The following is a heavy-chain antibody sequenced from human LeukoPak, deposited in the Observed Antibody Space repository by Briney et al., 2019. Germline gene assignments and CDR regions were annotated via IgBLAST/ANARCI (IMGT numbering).Heavy chain of an antibody. Sequence: ASVKVSCKASGYTFTSYDINWVRQATGQGLEWMGWMNPNSGNTGYAQKFQGRVTMTRNTSISTAYMELSSLRSEDTAVYYCARGGGYSGYDSLTTGYYFDYWGQGTLVTASS. CDR2: MNPNSGNT. CDR3: ARGGGYSGYDSLTTGYYFDY. CDR1: GYTFTSYD. D-gene: IGHD5-12*01. V-gene: IGHV1-8*01. J-gene: IGHJ4*02.